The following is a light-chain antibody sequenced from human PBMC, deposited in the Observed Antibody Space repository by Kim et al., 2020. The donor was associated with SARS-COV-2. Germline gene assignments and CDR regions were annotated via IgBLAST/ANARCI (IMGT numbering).Light chain of an antibody. V-gene: IGKV1-5*03. Sequence: SASVGDRLTITCRASQTIDNYLAWYQQKPGTPPKLLIYLASTLESGVPPRFTGSGSGTEFTLSISSLQPDDFAIYYCQQYFRFPYTFGQGTKLEIK. CDR3: QQYFRFPYT. CDR1: QTIDNY. CDR2: LAS. J-gene: IGKJ2*01.